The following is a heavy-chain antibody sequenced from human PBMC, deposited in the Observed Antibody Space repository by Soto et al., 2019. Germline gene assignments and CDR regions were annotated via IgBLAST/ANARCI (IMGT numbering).Heavy chain of an antibody. Sequence: GSLRLSCAASGFIFSDYAMSWVRQPPGKGLEWIGEINHSGSTNYNPSLKSRVTISVDTSKNQFSLKLSSVTAADTAVYYCARARMVRGVIIGPDAYYYYYGMDVWGQGTTVTVSS. V-gene: IGHV4-34*01. D-gene: IGHD3-10*01. CDR2: INHSGST. CDR1: GFIFSDYA. J-gene: IGHJ6*02. CDR3: ARARMVRGVIIGPDAYYYYYGMDV.